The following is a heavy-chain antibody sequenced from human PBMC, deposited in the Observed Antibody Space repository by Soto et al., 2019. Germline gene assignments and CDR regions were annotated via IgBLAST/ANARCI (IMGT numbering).Heavy chain of an antibody. V-gene: IGHV4-34*01. D-gene: IGHD3-9*01. CDR2: INDRGSI. CDR3: ARESHDILTGPPWVWYFDL. J-gene: IGHJ2*01. CDR1: GGSFSGYY. Sequence: QVQLQQWGAGPLRPLETLSLTCGVSGGSFSGYYWAWIRQSPGKGLEWIGEINDRGSINYNPSLKSRVSISVATSKNHYSLNLRSVTAADTAVYSCARESHDILTGPPWVWYFDLWGRGTLVTVSS.